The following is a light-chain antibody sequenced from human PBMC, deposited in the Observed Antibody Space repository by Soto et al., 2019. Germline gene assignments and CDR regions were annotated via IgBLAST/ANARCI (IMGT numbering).Light chain of an antibody. CDR1: SSDVGGYNY. CDR2: EVS. CDR3: SSYTSDSSYV. Sequence: QSVLTQPASVSGSPGQSITISCTGTSSDVGGYNYVSWYQQHPGKAPKLMIYEVSNRPSGVSNRLSGSKSGNTASLTISGLQAEDEADYYCSSYTSDSSYVFGSGTKVTV. J-gene: IGLJ1*01. V-gene: IGLV2-14*01.